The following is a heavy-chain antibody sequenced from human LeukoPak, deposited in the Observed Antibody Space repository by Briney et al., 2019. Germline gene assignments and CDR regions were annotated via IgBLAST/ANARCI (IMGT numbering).Heavy chain of an antibody. Sequence: GGSLRLSYAASGFTFSSYWMSWVRQAPGKGLEWVANIKQDGSEKYYVDSVKGRFTISRDNAKNSLYLQMNSLRAEDTAVYYCARVEVVMAAYFDYWGQGTLVTVSS. CDR3: ARVEVVMAAYFDY. D-gene: IGHD2-21*01. CDR2: IKQDGSEK. V-gene: IGHV3-7*01. CDR1: GFTFSSYW. J-gene: IGHJ4*02.